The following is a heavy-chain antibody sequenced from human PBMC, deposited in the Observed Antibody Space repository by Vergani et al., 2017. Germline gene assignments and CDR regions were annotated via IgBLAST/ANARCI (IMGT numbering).Heavy chain of an antibody. CDR2: VGFDGSES. Sequence: EVQLLESGGGLVQPGGSLRLSCAASGFPLSNAWIHWVRQGPGKGLEWVSRVGFDGSESVYADSVKVRFTISKDSAMNPLHLQMTNVRAEDTAVYFCARDGAGTIDFDYWVPGILVTVSS. V-gene: IGHV3-74*01. CDR3: ARDGAGTIDFDY. J-gene: IGHJ4*02. D-gene: IGHD1-26*01. CDR1: GFPLSNAW.